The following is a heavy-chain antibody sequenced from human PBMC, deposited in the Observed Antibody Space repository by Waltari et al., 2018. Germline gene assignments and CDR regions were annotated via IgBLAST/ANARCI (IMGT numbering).Heavy chain of an antibody. Sequence: EVQLVESGGGLVQPGGSLRLSCAAYGFTFSSYWMHWVRQAPGKGLVWVSRINSDGSSTSYADSVKGRFTISRDNAKNTLYLQMNSLRAEDTAVYYCARESLTYYDFWSGPRAFDYWGQGTLVTVSS. J-gene: IGHJ4*02. CDR1: GFTFSSYW. V-gene: IGHV3-74*01. D-gene: IGHD3-3*01. CDR3: ARESLTYYDFWSGPRAFDY. CDR2: INSDGSST.